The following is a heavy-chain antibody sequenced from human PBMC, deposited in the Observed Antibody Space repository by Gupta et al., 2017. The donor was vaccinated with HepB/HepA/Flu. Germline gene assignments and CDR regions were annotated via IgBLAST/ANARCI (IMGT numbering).Heavy chain of an antibody. Sequence: GGNYWTWIRQPAGKGLEWTGYIYYSGHTYYNPSLKSRVTISMDTSKNQFSLNLSSVTAADTAVYYCAKDRHGYYGSGSLDNWGQGTLVTVSS. CDR3: AKDRHGYYGSGSLDN. CDR2: IYYSGHT. J-gene: IGHJ4*02. V-gene: IGHV4-31*02. D-gene: IGHD3-10*01. CDR1: GGNY.